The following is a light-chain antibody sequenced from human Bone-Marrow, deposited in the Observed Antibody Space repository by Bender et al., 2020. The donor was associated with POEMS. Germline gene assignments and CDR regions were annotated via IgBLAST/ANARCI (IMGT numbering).Light chain of an antibody. Sequence: SYELTQPPSVSVSPGQTARITCSGDALPNQYAYWYQQKPGQAPVLVVYDDSDRPFGIPERFSGSNSGNTATLTISRAEAWDEADYYCQVWDSSSALCVFGGGTKLTVL. CDR3: QVWDSSSALCV. V-gene: IGLV3-21*02. CDR2: DDS. J-gene: IGLJ3*02. CDR1: ALPNQY.